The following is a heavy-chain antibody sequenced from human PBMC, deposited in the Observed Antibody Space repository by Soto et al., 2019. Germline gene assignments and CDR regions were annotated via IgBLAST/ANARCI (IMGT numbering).Heavy chain of an antibody. CDR2: VNWNAAGI. V-gene: IGHV3-20*03. Sequence: GGSLRLSSATSGFTFDDYGMSWVRQVPGKGLEWVSGVNWNAAGIGYADSVKGRFTISRDNAKNSLYLQMNSLRAEDTALYYCARRPSKYCSTTTCYASHYWGQGTLVTVSS. J-gene: IGHJ4*02. CDR1: GFTFDDYG. D-gene: IGHD2-2*01. CDR3: ARRPSKYCSTTTCYASHY.